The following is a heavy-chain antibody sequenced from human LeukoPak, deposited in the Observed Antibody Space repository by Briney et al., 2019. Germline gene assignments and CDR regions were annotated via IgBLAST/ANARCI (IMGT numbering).Heavy chain of an antibody. CDR3: ARDRQYYYDSSGNDAFDI. CDR1: GYTFTSYA. V-gene: IGHV1-3*01. CDR2: INAGNGNT. J-gene: IGHJ3*02. Sequence: EASVKVSCKASGYTFTSYAMHWVRQAPGQRLEWMGWINAGNGNTKYSQKFQGRVTITRDTSASTAYMELSSLRSEDTAVYYCARDRQYYYDSSGNDAFDIWGQGTMVTVSS. D-gene: IGHD3-22*01.